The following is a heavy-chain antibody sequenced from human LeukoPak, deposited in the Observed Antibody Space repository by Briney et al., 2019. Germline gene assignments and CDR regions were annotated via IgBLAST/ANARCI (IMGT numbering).Heavy chain of an antibody. Sequence: ASVKVSCKASGYTFTSYYMHWVRQAPGQGLEWMGWISAYNGNTNYAQKLRGRVTMTTDTSTSTAYMELRSLRSDDTAVYYCARSLTIFGVVIAGYFDYWGQGTLVTVSS. D-gene: IGHD3-3*01. CDR3: ARSLTIFGVVIAGYFDY. CDR2: ISAYNGNT. J-gene: IGHJ4*02. V-gene: IGHV1-18*04. CDR1: GYTFTSYY.